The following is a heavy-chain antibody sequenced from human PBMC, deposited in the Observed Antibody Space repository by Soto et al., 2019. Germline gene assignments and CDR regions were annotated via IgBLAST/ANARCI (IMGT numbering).Heavy chain of an antibody. CDR2: ISAYNGNT. Sequence: ASVKLSCKASGYSFTSYGISWVRQAPEQGLEWMGWISAYNGNTNYAQKLQGRVTMTTDTSTSTAYMELRSLRSDDTAVYYCAREFGTMVRGVDFDYWGQGTLVTVSS. CDR3: AREFGTMVRGVDFDY. D-gene: IGHD3-10*01. J-gene: IGHJ4*02. CDR1: GYSFTSYG. V-gene: IGHV1-18*01.